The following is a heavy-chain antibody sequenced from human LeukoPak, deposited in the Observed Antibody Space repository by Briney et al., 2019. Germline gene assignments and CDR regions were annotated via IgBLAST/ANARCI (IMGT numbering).Heavy chain of an antibody. J-gene: IGHJ4*02. Sequence: PGGSLRLSCTASGFTFSLYAMSWVRQAPGKGLEWVSAISGSSDTTYYADSLKGRFTISRDNSKNTLYLQINSLRVDDTAIYYCAKEPNNWGQGTLVTVSS. CDR2: ISGSSDTT. V-gene: IGHV3-23*01. CDR1: GFTFSLYA. CDR3: AKEPNN.